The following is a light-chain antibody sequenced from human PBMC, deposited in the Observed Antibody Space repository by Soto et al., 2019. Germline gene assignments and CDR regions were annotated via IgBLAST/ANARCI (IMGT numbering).Light chain of an antibody. CDR3: MQALQTPQT. J-gene: IGKJ1*01. CDR2: WAS. Sequence: TLVSQSAYPLALSVGLKPSIKCKSGHSVLYSSNNKNYLAWYQQKPGQPPKLLIYWASTRESGVPDRFSGSGSGTDFTLTISSLQAEDVGVYYCMQALQTPQTLGQGTKVDIK. CDR1: HSVLYSSNNKNY. V-gene: IGKV4-1*01.